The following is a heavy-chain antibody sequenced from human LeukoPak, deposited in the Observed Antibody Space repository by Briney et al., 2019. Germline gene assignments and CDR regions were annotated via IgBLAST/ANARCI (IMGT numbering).Heavy chain of an antibody. V-gene: IGHV4-39*01. CDR1: GGSITSNSYY. CDR2: IYYSGST. Sequence: SETLSLTCTVSGGSITSNSYYWGWIRQPPGKGLEWIGSIYYSGSTYYNPSLKSRVTISVNTSKNQFSLKLSSVTAAGTAVYYCARLDSSSWYADYYYGMDVWGQGTTVTVSS. CDR3: ARLDSSSWYADYYYGMDV. D-gene: IGHD6-13*01. J-gene: IGHJ6*02.